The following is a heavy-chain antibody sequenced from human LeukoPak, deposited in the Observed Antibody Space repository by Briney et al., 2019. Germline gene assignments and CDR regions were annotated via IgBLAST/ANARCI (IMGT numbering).Heavy chain of an antibody. Sequence: SETLSLTCTVSGGSISSGSYDWYWIRQPAGKGLEWIGHIYTSGSTNYNPSLKSRVTISVDTSKNQFSLKLTSVTAADTAVYYCARNPGYSYAWFDPWGQGTLVTVSS. CDR3: ARNPGYSYAWFDP. D-gene: IGHD5-18*01. CDR1: GGSISSGSYD. V-gene: IGHV4-61*09. CDR2: IYTSGST. J-gene: IGHJ5*02.